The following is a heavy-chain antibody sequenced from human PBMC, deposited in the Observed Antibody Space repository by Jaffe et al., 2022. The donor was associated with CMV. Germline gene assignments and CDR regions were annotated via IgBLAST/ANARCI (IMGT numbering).Heavy chain of an antibody. CDR2: IYTSGST. CDR3: ASQEPYSSSPRDAFDI. D-gene: IGHD6-13*01. Sequence: QVQLQESGPGLVKPSETLSLTCTVSGGSISSYYWSWIRQPAGKGLEWIGRIYTSGSTNYNPSLKSRVTMSVDTSKNQFSLKLSSVTAADTAVYYCASQEPYSSSPRDAFDIWGQGTMVTVSS. V-gene: IGHV4-4*07. CDR1: GGSISSYY. J-gene: IGHJ3*02.